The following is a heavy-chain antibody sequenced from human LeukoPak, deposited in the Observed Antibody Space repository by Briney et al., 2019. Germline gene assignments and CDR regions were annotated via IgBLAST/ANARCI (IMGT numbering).Heavy chain of an antibody. D-gene: IGHD3/OR15-3a*01. V-gene: IGHV4-61*01. CDR2: IHSSGRT. Sequence: SETLSLTCTVSGGSISSSSYYWGWIRQPPGKGLEWIGYIHSSGRTNYNPSLKSRVTISIDTSKNQFSLKVNSVIAADTAVYYCAKDGPFDIWGQGTMVAVSS. CDR3: AKDGPFDI. CDR1: GGSISSSSYY. J-gene: IGHJ3*02.